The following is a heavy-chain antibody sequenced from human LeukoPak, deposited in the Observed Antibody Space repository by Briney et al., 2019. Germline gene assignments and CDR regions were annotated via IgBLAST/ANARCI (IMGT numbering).Heavy chain of an antibody. D-gene: IGHD4-23*01. CDR3: ARPIQDKNGGPLGNWYFDL. CDR2: IHHSGAT. Sequence: SETLSLTCAVSGGSICTSNWWSWVRQPPGRGLEWIGEIHHSGATNYNSSLKSRVTISVDESKNQFSLKVSSVTAADTAVYYCARPIQDKNGGPLGNWYFDLWGRGTLVTVSS. V-gene: IGHV4-4*02. J-gene: IGHJ2*01. CDR1: GGSICTSNW.